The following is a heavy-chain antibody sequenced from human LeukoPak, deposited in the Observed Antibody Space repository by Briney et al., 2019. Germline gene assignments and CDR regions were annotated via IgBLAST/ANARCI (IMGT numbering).Heavy chain of an antibody. CDR2: IYTSGST. Sequence: PSETLSLTCTVSGYSISSGYYWSWIRQPAGKGLEWIGRIYTSGSTNYNPSLKSRVTMSVDTSKNQFSLKLSSVTAADTAVYYCARDGIGIAARSYNWFDPWGQGTLVTVSS. J-gene: IGHJ5*02. V-gene: IGHV4-4*07. CDR1: GYSISSGYY. CDR3: ARDGIGIAARSYNWFDP. D-gene: IGHD6-6*01.